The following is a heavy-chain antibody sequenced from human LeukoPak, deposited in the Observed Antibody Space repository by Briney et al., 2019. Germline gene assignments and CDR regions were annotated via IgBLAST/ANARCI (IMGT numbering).Heavy chain of an antibody. D-gene: IGHD7-27*01. CDR3: ARGPPNWGFDY. V-gene: IGHV1-8*01. CDR1: GYTFTSYD. CDR2: MSPNSGNT. J-gene: IGHJ4*02. Sequence: ASVTVSCKASGYTFTSYDINWVRQATGQGLEWMGWMSPNSGNTGYAQKFQGSVTMTRNTSISTAYMQLSSLRSEDTAVYYCARGPPNWGFDYWGQGTLVTVSS.